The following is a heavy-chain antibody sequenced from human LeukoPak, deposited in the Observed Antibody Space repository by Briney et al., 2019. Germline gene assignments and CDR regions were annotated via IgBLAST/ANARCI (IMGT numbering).Heavy chain of an antibody. V-gene: IGHV4-34*01. CDR2: INHSGST. J-gene: IGHJ5*02. CDR3: ASEGYTYGSETSKSHP. Sequence: PSETLSLTCGVSGGSFSGYYWSWIRQPPGKGLEWIGEINHSGSTNYNPSLKSRVTMSIDTSKNQFSLRLTSVTAADTAVYYCASEGYTYGSETSKSHPWGQGTLVTVSS. D-gene: IGHD5-18*01. CDR1: GGSFSGYY.